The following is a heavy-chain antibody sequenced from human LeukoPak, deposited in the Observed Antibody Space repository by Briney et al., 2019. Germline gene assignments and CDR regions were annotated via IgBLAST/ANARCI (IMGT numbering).Heavy chain of an antibody. V-gene: IGHV1-2*02. D-gene: IGHD2-2*01. Sequence: GASVKVSCKASGGTFSSYAISWVRQAPGQGLEWMGWINPNSGGTNYAQKFQGRVTMTRDTSISTAYMELSRLRSDDTAVYYCARDLGYCSSTSCLHDYYYYYMDVWGKGTTVTVSS. J-gene: IGHJ6*03. CDR3: ARDLGYCSSTSCLHDYYYYYMDV. CDR1: GGTFSSYA. CDR2: INPNSGGT.